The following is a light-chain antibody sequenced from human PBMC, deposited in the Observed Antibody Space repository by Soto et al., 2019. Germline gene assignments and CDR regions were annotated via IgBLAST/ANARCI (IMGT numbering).Light chain of an antibody. CDR2: GAS. CDR3: QQSYSTPPIT. V-gene: IGKV1-39*01. J-gene: IGKJ5*01. Sequence: DIQMTQSPSSLSASVGDRVTITCRTSQSIRNYLNWYQQKPGKAPNLLVYGASILQSGVPSRFSGSGCGTDFSLTINNLQPEDFATYYCQQSYSTPPITFGQGTRLEIK. CDR1: QSIRNY.